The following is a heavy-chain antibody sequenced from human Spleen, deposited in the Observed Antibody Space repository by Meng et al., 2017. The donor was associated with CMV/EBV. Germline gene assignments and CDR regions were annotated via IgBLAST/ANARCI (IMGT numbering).Heavy chain of an antibody. D-gene: IGHD3-3*01. J-gene: IGHJ6*02. Sequence: GESLKISCVASGFSFTSYEMNWVRQTPGKGLEWIAYVSTSGSMMLYADSVKGRFTISRDNAENSLYLQMNSLRADDTAVYYCARDPPSGSTIFGVVIRYYYGMDVWGQGTTVTVSS. CDR3: ARDPPSGSTIFGVVIRYYYGMDV. V-gene: IGHV3-48*03. CDR2: VSTSGSMM. CDR1: GFSFTSYE.